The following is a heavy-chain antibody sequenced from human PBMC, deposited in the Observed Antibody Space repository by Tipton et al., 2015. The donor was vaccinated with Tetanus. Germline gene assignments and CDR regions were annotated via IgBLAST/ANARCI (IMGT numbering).Heavy chain of an antibody. CDR1: GGSISSFNYY. CDR3: ARQPISSGYRLFDY. CDR2: INYSGST. Sequence: GLVKPSETLSLTCTVSGGSISSFNYYWGWIRRPPGKGLEWIGSINYSGSTYYNPSLKSRVTLSVDTSKNHFSLKLSSVTAADTTLYYCARQPISSGYRLFDYWGQGTLVTVSS. V-gene: IGHV4-39*01. D-gene: IGHD5-12*01. J-gene: IGHJ4*02.